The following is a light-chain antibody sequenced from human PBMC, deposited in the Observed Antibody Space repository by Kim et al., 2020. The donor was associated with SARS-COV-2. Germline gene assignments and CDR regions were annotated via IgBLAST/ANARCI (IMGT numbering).Light chain of an antibody. CDR1: QSIISTY. Sequence: FPGEGATLSCRASQSIISTYLAWFQQKPGQAPRLLMYGASYRATDIPDRFSGSASGTVFTLTISRLEPEDSAVYYCHYYGTSFLTFGGGTKVDIK. V-gene: IGKV3-20*01. CDR3: HYYGTSFLT. CDR2: GAS. J-gene: IGKJ4*01.